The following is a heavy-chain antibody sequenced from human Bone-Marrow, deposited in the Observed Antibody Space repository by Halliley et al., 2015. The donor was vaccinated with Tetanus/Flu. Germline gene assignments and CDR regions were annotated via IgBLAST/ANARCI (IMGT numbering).Heavy chain of an antibody. D-gene: IGHD3-3*01. CDR3: AIYDFLGGYYF. Sequence: TLSLTCAVYGGSFSGYYWSWIRQPPGKGLEWIGEVNHSGSTNYNPSLKSRVTISVDTSKNQFSLKLSSLTAADTAVYYCAIYDFLGGYYFWGQGTLVTVSS. J-gene: IGHJ4*02. CDR1: GGSFSGYY. CDR2: VNHSGST. V-gene: IGHV4-34*01.